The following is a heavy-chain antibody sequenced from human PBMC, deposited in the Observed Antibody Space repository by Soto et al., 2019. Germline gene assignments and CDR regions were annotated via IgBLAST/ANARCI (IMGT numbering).Heavy chain of an antibody. Sequence: GGSLRLSCAAARFTFTTYAMSWVRQAPGKGLEWISAISGSGAGTYHADSVRGRFTISRDNSKDTLYLQMNSLRAEDTAVHYCARGGPPSSGYYSQWGQGTLVTVSS. CDR3: ARGGPPSSGYYSQ. V-gene: IGHV3-23*01. J-gene: IGHJ4*02. D-gene: IGHD3-22*01. CDR1: RFTFTTYA. CDR2: ISGSGAGT.